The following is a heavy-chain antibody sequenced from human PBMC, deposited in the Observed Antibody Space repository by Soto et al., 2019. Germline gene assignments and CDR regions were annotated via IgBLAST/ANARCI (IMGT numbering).Heavy chain of an antibody. D-gene: IGHD2-15*01. CDR2: IYYSGST. V-gene: IGHV4-31*03. CDR1: GGSISSGGYY. CDR3: ARDYSRVAGNWYFDL. Sequence: QVQLQESGPGLVKPSQTLSLTCTVSGGSISSGGYYWRWIRQHPGKGLEWIGYIYYSGSTYYNPSLKSRVTISVDTSKNQFSLKLSSVTAADTAVYYCARDYSRVAGNWYFDLWGRGTLVTVSS. J-gene: IGHJ2*01.